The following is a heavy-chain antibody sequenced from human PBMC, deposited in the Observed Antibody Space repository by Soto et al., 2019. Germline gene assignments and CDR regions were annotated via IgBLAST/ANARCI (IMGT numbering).Heavy chain of an antibody. CDR2: VYYGGST. J-gene: IGHJ6*02. D-gene: IGHD3-22*01. V-gene: IGHV4-39*01. CDR3: AGGDYYHSSGYYFYYYTMDV. CDR1: GGSISSSSYY. Sequence: QLHLQESGPGLVKPSETLSLTCTVSGGSISSSSYYWGWIRQPPGKGLEWIGNVYYGGSTYYNPYIKSRFTISVETSKRQFSLKLSSVTAADTAVYYCAGGDYYHSSGYYFYYYTMDVWGQGTTVTVSS.